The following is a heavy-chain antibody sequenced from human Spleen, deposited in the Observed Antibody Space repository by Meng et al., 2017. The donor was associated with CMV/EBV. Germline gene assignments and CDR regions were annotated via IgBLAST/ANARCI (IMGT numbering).Heavy chain of an antibody. CDR3: AREIGRRYDFWTAYSNYFDN. V-gene: IGHV3-48*03. CDR1: GFTFSSYE. J-gene: IGHJ4*02. Sequence: GGSLRLSCAASGFTFSSYEMNWVRQAPGKGLEWVSYISGSGTTMYYADSVEGRFTISRDNAQNSMYLQMNSLRAEDTAVYYCAREIGRRYDFWTAYSNYFDNWGQGTLVTVSS. D-gene: IGHD3-3*01. CDR2: ISGSGTTM.